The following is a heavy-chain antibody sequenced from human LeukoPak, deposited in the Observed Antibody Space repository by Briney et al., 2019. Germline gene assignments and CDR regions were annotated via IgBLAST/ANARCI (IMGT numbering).Heavy chain of an antibody. D-gene: IGHD1-26*01. CDR1: GFIFNNYT. J-gene: IGHJ4*02. CDR3: AKSNSGSYHFYFDH. CDR2: ISGSGDST. Sequence: GESLKISCTASGFIFNNYTMSWVRQAPGKGLEWVSAISGSGDSTYYADSVKGRVTISRDNSKNTLYLQMNSLRAEDTALYYCAKSNSGSYHFYFDHWGQGTLVTVSS. V-gene: IGHV3-23*01.